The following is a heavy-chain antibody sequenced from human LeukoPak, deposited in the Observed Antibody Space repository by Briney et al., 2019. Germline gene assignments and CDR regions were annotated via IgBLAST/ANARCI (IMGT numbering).Heavy chain of an antibody. V-gene: IGHV1-2*02. CDR1: GNTFTDHH. Sequence: ASVMVSCKASGNTFTDHHLHWVRQAPGQGLEWMGWINAKSGDTLYAQRFQDRITMTRDTTITTAYMGLSRLTSDDTAMYYCARGTSFGYDPWGQGTLVTVSS. J-gene: IGHJ5*02. CDR2: INAKSGDT. D-gene: IGHD3-22*01. CDR3: ARGTSFGYDP.